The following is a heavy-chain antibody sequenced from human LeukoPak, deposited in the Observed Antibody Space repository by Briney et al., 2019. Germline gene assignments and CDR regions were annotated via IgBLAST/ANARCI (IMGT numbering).Heavy chain of an antibody. Sequence: SVKVSCKASGGTFRCYAISWVRQAPGQGLEWMGGIIPIFGTANYAQKFQGRVTITADESTSTAYMELGSLRSEDTAVYYCARDPHCGGDCYNDYWGQGTLVTVSS. J-gene: IGHJ4*02. CDR1: GGTFRCYA. V-gene: IGHV1-69*13. CDR3: ARDPHCGGDCYNDY. CDR2: IIPIFGTA. D-gene: IGHD2-21*02.